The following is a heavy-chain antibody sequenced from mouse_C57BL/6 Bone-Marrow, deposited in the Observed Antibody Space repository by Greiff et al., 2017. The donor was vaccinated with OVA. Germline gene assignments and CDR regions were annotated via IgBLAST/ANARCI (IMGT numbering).Heavy chain of an antibody. V-gene: IGHV6-3*01. CDR2: IRLKSDNYAT. CDR3: TLPGYFDV. J-gene: IGHJ1*03. CDR1: GFTFSNYW. Sequence: EVKLMESGGGLVQPGGSMKLSCVASGFTFSNYWMNWVRQSPEKGLEWVAQIRLKSDNYATHYAESVKGRFTISRDDSKSSVYLQMNNLRAEDTGIYYCTLPGYFDVWGTGTTVTVSS.